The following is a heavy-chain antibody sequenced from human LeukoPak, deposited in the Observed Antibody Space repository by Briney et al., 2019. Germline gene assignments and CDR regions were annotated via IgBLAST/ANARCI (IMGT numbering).Heavy chain of an antibody. D-gene: IGHD3-16*01. CDR1: GYSFSNYW. J-gene: IGHJ4*02. V-gene: IGHV5-51*01. CDR2: ISPDDSQI. CDR3: ARHGTNAYSTVDY. Sequence: GESPKISCKGSGYSFSNYWIAWVRQMPGKGLEWMGIISPDDSQIRYSPSFQGQVTISADKSISTAYLQWSSLKSSDTAMYYCARHGTNAYSTVDYWGQGTLVTVSS.